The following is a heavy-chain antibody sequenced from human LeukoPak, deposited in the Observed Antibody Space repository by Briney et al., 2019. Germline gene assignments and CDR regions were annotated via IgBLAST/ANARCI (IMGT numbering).Heavy chain of an antibody. V-gene: IGHV3-7*04. D-gene: IGHD5-24*01. J-gene: IGHJ3*01. CDR1: GFTFSSYS. CDR2: IKKDGSDK. Sequence: GGSLRLSCAASGFTFSSYSMTWVRQAPGKGLEWVANIKKDGSDKYYVDSVKGRFTISRDNAKNSLYLQMNSLRVEDTAMYYCAKDIQLSAWGLGTMVTVSS. CDR3: AKDIQLSA.